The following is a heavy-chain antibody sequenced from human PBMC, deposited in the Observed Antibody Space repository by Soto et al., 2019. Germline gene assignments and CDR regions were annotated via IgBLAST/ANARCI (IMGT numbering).Heavy chain of an antibody. Sequence: SETLSLTCTVSGGSVSSYYWNWIRQPPGKGLEWLGYVHYSGTTSYNPSLNSRVTMSVDTSTNRFSLRLSSVTAADTAVYYCARQRTAVTKWIYYYMDVWGKGTTVTVSS. CDR1: GGSVSSYY. D-gene: IGHD4-17*01. CDR3: ARQRTAVTKWIYYYMDV. J-gene: IGHJ6*03. V-gene: IGHV4-59*08. CDR2: VHYSGTT.